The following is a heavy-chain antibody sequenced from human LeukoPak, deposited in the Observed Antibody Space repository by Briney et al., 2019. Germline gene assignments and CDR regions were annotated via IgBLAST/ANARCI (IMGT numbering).Heavy chain of an antibody. Sequence: GGSLRLSCAASGFTFSSYEMDWVRQAPGKRLEWVSYISSSGSTIYYADSVKGRFTVSRDNAKNSLYLQMNSLRAEDTAVYYCARTLSAYYYDSSDAFDIWGQGTMVTVSS. CDR3: ARTLSAYYYDSSDAFDI. CDR2: ISSSGSTI. D-gene: IGHD3-22*01. J-gene: IGHJ3*02. V-gene: IGHV3-48*03. CDR1: GFTFSSYE.